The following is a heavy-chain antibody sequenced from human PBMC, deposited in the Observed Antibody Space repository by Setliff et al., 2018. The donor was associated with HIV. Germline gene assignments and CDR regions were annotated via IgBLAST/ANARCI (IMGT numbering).Heavy chain of an antibody. V-gene: IGHV4-59*11. D-gene: IGHD2-21*01. J-gene: IGHJ6*03. CDR3: AKDRVEVVVEDEADMTSYYYYMDV. CDR1: GASISSHY. Sequence: PSETLSLTCDVSGASISSHYWSWIRQAPGMGLEWIGYVYHGGSTNYNPSLKSRVSISVDTSKNQLSLRLNSVTAADTAVYYCAKDRVEVVVEDEADMTSYYYYMDVWGQGTTVTVTS. CDR2: VYHGGST.